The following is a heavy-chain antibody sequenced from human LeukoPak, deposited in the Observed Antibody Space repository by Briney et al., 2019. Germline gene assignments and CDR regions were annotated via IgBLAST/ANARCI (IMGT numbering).Heavy chain of an antibody. V-gene: IGHV3-23*01. CDR3: AKALGSIVVTTTDY. CDR2: ISSSGGTT. Sequence: GGSLRLSCAASGFTFTSYAMSWVRQAPGKGLEWVSAISSSGGTTYYADSVKGRFTISRDNSKNTLYMQMHSLRAEDTAVYYCAKALGSIVVTTTDYWGQGTLVTVS. J-gene: IGHJ4*02. CDR1: GFTFTSYA. D-gene: IGHD5-12*01.